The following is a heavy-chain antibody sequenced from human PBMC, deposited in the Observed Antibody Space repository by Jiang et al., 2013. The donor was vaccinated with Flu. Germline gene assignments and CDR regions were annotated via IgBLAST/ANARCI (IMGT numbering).Heavy chain of an antibody. CDR3: ARDREATLGYFDY. CDR2: INAGNGNT. D-gene: IGHD4-23*01. Sequence: GAEVKKPGASVKVSCKASGYTFTSYAMHWVRQAPGQRLEWMGWINAGNGNTKYSQKFQGRVTITRDTSASTAYMELSSLRSEDTAVYYCARDREATLGYFDYWGQGTLVTVSS. CDR1: GYTFTSYA. J-gene: IGHJ4*02. V-gene: IGHV1-3*01.